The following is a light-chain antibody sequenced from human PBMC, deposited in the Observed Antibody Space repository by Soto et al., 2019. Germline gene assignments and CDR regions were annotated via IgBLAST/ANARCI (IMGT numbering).Light chain of an antibody. CDR3: CSYAGSGTWV. J-gene: IGLJ3*02. Sequence: QSALTQPASVSGSPGQSITISCPGTRSDVGSYNLVSWCQQHPGKAPKLMIYEGSKRPSGVSNRFSGSKSGNTASLTISGLQAEDEADYYCCSYAGSGTWVFGGGTKLTVL. CDR2: EGS. V-gene: IGLV2-23*01. CDR1: RSDVGSYNL.